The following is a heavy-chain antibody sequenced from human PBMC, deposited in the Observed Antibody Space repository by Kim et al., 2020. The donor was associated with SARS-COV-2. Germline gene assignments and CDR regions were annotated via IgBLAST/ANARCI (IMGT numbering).Heavy chain of an antibody. Sequence: ASVKVSCKASGYTFTGYYMHWVRQAPGQGLEWMGRINPNSGGTNYAQKFQGRVTMTRDTSISTAHMELSRLRSDDTAVYYCARDLRCSSTSCYPRAGFDPWGQGTLVTVSS. CDR1: GYTFTGYY. CDR3: ARDLRCSSTSCYPRAGFDP. D-gene: IGHD2-2*01. CDR2: INPNSGGT. V-gene: IGHV1-2*06. J-gene: IGHJ5*02.